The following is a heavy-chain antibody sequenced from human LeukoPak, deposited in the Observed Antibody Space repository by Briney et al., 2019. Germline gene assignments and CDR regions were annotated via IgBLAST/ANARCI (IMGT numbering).Heavy chain of an antibody. J-gene: IGHJ4*02. V-gene: IGHV1-46*01. CDR3: ASSSTSPYYFDY. CDR1: GYTFTSYY. Sequence: ASVKVSCKASGYTFTSYYMHWVRQAPGQGLEWMGIINPSGGSTSYAQKFQGRVTMTRDMSTSTVYMELSSPRSEDTAMYYCASSSTSPYYFDYWGQGTLVTVSS. CDR2: INPSGGST. D-gene: IGHD2-2*01.